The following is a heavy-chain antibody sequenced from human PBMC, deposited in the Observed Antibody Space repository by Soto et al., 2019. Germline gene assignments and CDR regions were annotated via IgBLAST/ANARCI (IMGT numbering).Heavy chain of an antibody. J-gene: IGHJ5*01. D-gene: IGHD6-19*01. Sequence: GGSLRLSCEGSGFTFNDYYMTWIRQAPGKGLEWVAYINTLSTAIYYADSVKGRFTISRDNAKNSLYLQMNGLRAEDTATYYCARRLQWQLRPLDSWGRGTMGTVSS. CDR2: INTLSTAI. CDR1: GFTFNDYY. CDR3: ARRLQWQLRPLDS. V-gene: IGHV3-11*01.